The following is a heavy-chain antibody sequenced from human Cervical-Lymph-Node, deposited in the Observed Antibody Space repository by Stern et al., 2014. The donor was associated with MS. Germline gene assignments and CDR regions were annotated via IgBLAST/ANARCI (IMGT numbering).Heavy chain of an antibody. V-gene: IGHV3-7*01. J-gene: IGHJ4*02. CDR1: GFTFSSYW. D-gene: IGHD6-19*01. CDR3: ARDPVVVAGGSYFDY. Sequence: EVQLVESGGGLVQPGGSLRLSCAASGFTFSSYWMSWVRQAPGKGLEWVANTKQDGSEKYYVDSVMGRFTISRDNGKNSLYLQMNSLRAEDTAVYYCARDPVVVAGGSYFDYWGQGTLVTVSS. CDR2: TKQDGSEK.